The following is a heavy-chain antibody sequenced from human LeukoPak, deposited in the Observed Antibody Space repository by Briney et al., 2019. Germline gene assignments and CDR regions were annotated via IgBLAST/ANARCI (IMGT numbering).Heavy chain of an antibody. Sequence: ASVKVSCKASGYTFTSYYMHWVRQAPGQGLEWMGIINPSGGSTSYAQKFQGRVTMTRDTSTSTVYMELSSLRSEDTAVYYCARNYYDSSGGKADYNWFDPWGQGTLVTVSS. CDR3: ARNYYDSSGGKADYNWFDP. D-gene: IGHD3-22*01. J-gene: IGHJ5*02. CDR2: INPSGGST. CDR1: GYTFTSYY. V-gene: IGHV1-46*01.